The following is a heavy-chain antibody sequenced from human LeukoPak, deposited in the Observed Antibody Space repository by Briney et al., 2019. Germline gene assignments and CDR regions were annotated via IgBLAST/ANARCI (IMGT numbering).Heavy chain of an antibody. V-gene: IGHV4-61*08. CDR2: IYYSGST. D-gene: IGHD4-17*01. J-gene: IGHJ5*02. CDR3: ARDDPFTVFDP. CDR1: GGSISSGDYY. Sequence: SETLSLTCTVSGGSISSGDYYWSWIRQPPGKGLEWIGYIYYSGSTYYNPSLKSRVTISVDTSKNQFSLKLSSVTAADTAVYYCARDDPFTVFDPWGQGTLVTASS.